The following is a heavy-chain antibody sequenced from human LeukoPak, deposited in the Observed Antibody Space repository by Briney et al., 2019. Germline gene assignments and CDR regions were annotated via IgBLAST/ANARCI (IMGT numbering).Heavy chain of an antibody. D-gene: IGHD6-13*01. CDR1: GFTFSNAW. Sequence: GGSLRLSCAASGFTFSNAWMSRVRQAPGKGLEWVGRIKSKTDGGTTDYAAPVKGRFTISRDDSKNTLYLQMNSLRAEDTAVYSCAKDRKAASGTFDYWGQGTPVTVSS. J-gene: IGHJ4*02. CDR2: IKSKTDGGTT. CDR3: AKDRKAASGTFDY. V-gene: IGHV3-15*01.